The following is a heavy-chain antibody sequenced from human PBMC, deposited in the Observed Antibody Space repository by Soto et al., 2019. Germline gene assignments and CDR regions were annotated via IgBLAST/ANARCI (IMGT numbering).Heavy chain of an antibody. D-gene: IGHD3-22*01. CDR3: ARGSGVYDSSGYCYFGPDYYGMDV. CDR1: GYTFTSYA. Sequence: GASVKVSCKASGYTFTSYAMHWVRQAPGQRLEWMGWINAGNGNTKYSQKFQGRVTITRDTSASTAYMELSSLRSEDTAVYYCARGSGVYDSSGYCYFGPDYYGMDVWGKGTTVTVSS. CDR2: INAGNGNT. V-gene: IGHV1-3*01. J-gene: IGHJ6*04.